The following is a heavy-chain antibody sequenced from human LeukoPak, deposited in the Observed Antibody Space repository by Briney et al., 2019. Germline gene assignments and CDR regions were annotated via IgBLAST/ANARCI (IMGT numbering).Heavy chain of an antibody. Sequence: ASVKVSCKASGYTFTSYDINWVRQATGQGLEWMGWMNPNSGNTGYAQKFQGRVTMTRNTSISTAYMELRSLRSEDTAVYYCARDFSRRGALGGYWGQGTLVTVSS. J-gene: IGHJ4*02. CDR1: GYTFTSYD. V-gene: IGHV1-8*01. CDR3: ARDFSRRGALGGY. D-gene: IGHD7-27*01. CDR2: MNPNSGNT.